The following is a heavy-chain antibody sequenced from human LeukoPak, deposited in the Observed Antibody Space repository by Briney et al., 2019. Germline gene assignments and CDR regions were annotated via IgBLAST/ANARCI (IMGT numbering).Heavy chain of an antibody. CDR3: ARKENVYYYFDY. Sequence: SETLSLTCTVSGGSISSGGYYWSWIRQHPGKGLEWIGYIYYSGSTYYNPSLKSRVTISVDTSKNQFSLKLSSVTAVDTAVYYCARKENVYYYFDYWGQGTLVTVSS. CDR2: IYYSGST. CDR1: GGSISSGGYY. J-gene: IGHJ4*02. D-gene: IGHD3-10*01. V-gene: IGHV4-31*03.